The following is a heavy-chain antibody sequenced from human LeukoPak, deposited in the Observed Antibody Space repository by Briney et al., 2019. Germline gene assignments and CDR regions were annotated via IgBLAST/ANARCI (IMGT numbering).Heavy chain of an antibody. J-gene: IGHJ4*02. V-gene: IGHV4-30-4*08. CDR1: GGSISSGDYY. Sequence: PSETLSLTCTVSGGSISSGDYYWSWIRQPPGKGLEWIGYIYYSGSTYYNPSLKSRVTISVDTSKNQFSLKLSSVTAADTAVYYCARSFWSGYCDYWGQGTLVTDSS. CDR3: ARSFWSGYCDY. D-gene: IGHD3-3*01. CDR2: IYYSGST.